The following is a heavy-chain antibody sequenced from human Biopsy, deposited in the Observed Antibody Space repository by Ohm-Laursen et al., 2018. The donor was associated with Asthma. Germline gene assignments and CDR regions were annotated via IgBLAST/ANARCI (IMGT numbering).Heavy chain of an antibody. V-gene: IGHV3-30*18. CDR2: IAWDGINS. CDR1: GFTFSTYG. D-gene: IGHD2-21*01. CDR3: AKAGESDLVGGLDV. J-gene: IGHJ6*02. Sequence: SLRLSCSASGFTFSTYGMHWVRQAPGKGLEWVAFIAWDGINSYYADSVKGRFTISRDNSRNTLYLQKNSLRADDTAVYYCAKAGESDLVGGLDVWGQGTTVIVS.